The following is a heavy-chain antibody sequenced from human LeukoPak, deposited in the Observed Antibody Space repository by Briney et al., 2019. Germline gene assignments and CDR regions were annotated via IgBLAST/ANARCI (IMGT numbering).Heavy chain of an antibody. CDR2: ISGSGGST. CDR1: GFTFNSYA. D-gene: IGHD2-2*02. CDR3: AKDRSCTGSSCNIGS. Sequence: GGSLRLSCAASGFTFNSYAMSWVRQAPGKGLEWVSAISGSGGSTYYADSVKGRFTISRDNSKNTLFLQMNSLRAEDTAVYYCAKDRSCTGSSCNIGSWGQGTMVTVSS. V-gene: IGHV3-23*01. J-gene: IGHJ3*01.